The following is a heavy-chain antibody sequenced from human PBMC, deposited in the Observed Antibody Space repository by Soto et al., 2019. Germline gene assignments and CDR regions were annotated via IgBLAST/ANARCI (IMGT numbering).Heavy chain of an antibody. D-gene: IGHD6-13*01. CDR3: ARGGAAAFFFPNYYGMYV. CDR1: GFTFSSYA. CDR2: ISYDGSNK. J-gene: IGHJ6*02. V-gene: IGHV3-30-3*01. Sequence: GGSLRLSCAASGFTFSSYAMHWVRQAPGKGLEWVAVISYDGSNKYYADSVKGRFTISRDNSKNTLYLQMNSLRAEDTAVYYCARGGAAAFFFPNYYGMYVWGQGTTVTVSS.